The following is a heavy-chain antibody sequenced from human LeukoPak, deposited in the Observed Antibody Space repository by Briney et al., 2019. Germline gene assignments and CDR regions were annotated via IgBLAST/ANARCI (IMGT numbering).Heavy chain of an antibody. V-gene: IGHV3-23*01. CDR3: ARYYYGSGSYNVDY. D-gene: IGHD3-10*01. CDR1: GGSFSGYY. CDR2: ISGSGGST. J-gene: IGHJ4*02. Sequence: PSETLSLTCAVYGGSFSGYYWRWVRQAPGKGLEWVSAISGSGGSTYYADSVKGRFTISRDNSKNSLYLQMNSLRAEDTAVYYCARYYYGSGSYNVDYWGQGTLVTVSS.